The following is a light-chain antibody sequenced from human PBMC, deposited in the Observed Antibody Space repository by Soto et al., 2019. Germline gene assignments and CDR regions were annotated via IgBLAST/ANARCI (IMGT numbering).Light chain of an antibody. V-gene: IGKV1-39*01. CDR3: QQTYDTYT. J-gene: IGKJ2*01. CDR1: HNINTY. Sequence: DVQMTQSPSSVSASVGDKVTITCRAGHNINTYLNWYQQKPGKAPKVLIYAASSLQSGIPSRFSGSGSGTDFSLTISSLQPEDSATYYCQQTYDTYTFDQGTKLEI. CDR2: AAS.